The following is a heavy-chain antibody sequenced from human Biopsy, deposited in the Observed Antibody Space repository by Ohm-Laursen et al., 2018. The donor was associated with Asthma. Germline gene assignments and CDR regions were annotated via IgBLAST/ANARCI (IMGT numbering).Heavy chain of an antibody. D-gene: IGHD1-14*01. Sequence: TQTLTLTFSFSGFSLSSSGANVNWIRQPPGKALEWLTRIDWEEDKFYSTSLRTRLTISKGSSEDQVVLTMTNMGPVDTATYYCTRHNDYWGPGILVTVSS. CDR2: IDWEEDK. V-gene: IGHV2-70*04. CDR3: TRHNDY. CDR1: GFSLSSSGAN. J-gene: IGHJ4*02.